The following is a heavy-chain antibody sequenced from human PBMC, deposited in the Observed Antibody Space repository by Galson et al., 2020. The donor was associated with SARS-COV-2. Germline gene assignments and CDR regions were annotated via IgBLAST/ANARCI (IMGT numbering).Heavy chain of an antibody. CDR1: GFTFSSYG. CDR3: AKDRLGPASLITIFGVVDPAFDY. Sequence: GESLKISCAASGFTFSSYGMHWVRQAPGKGLEWVAFIRYDGSNKYYADSVKGRFTISRDNSKNTLYLQMNSLRAKDTAVYYCAKDRLGPASLITIFGVVDPAFDYWGQGTLVTVSS. V-gene: IGHV3-30*02. CDR2: IRYDGSNK. J-gene: IGHJ4*02. D-gene: IGHD3-3*01.